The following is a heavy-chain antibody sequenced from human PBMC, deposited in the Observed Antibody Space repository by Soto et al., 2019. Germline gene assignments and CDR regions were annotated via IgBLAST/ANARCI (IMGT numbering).Heavy chain of an antibody. Sequence: QVQLVQSGAEVKKPGSSVKVSCQASGGTFSSYTISWVRQAPGQGLEWMGRIIPILGIANYAQKFQGRVTITADKSTSTAYMELSSLRSEDTAVYYCARDLGVSKALDYLGQGTLVTVSS. J-gene: IGHJ4*02. V-gene: IGHV1-69*08. D-gene: IGHD3-10*01. CDR2: IIPILGIA. CDR1: GGTFSSYT. CDR3: ARDLGVSKALDY.